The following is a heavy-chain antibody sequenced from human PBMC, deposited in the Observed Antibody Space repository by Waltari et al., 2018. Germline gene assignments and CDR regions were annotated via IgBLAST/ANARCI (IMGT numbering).Heavy chain of an antibody. Sequence: VQLQASGPGLVNPSETPSPTCAVSGIPVNRGFFWGWTRQAPGVGLELMCSLYHSGDTYYNPSLESRVTISRDTSKNQFSLKVRSVTAADTALYYCVRRHWEAGYYRDQWGPGTLVTVSS. CDR1: GIPVNRGFF. CDR3: VRRHWEAGYYRDQ. J-gene: IGHJ4*02. V-gene: IGHV4-38-2*01. CDR2: LYHSGDT. D-gene: IGHD3-9*01.